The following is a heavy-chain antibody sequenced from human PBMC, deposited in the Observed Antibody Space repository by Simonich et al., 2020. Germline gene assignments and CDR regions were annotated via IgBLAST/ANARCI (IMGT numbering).Heavy chain of an antibody. V-gene: IGHV4-39*01. J-gene: IGHJ4*02. CDR2: IYYRGST. CDR3: ARHYYDSSGYFDY. D-gene: IGHD3-22*01. CDR1: GGSISSSSYY. Sequence: QLQLQESGPGLVKPSETLSLTCTVSGGSISSSSYYWGWIRQPPGKGLEWIGSIYYRGSTYYHPSLKVRVTISVDTSKNQFSLKLSSVTAADTAVYYCARHYYDSSGYFDYWGQGTLVTVSS.